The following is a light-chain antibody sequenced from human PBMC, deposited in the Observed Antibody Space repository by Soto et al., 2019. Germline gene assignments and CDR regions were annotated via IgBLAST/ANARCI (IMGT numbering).Light chain of an antibody. CDR3: MQALQTPRT. Sequence: EIVMTQSPLSLTVTPGEPASISCKSSQSLQHNNGNTLLDWYMQKPGQSPQLLIYLASRRAPGAPDRVSGSGSDTDFTLRISTVEADDAAIYYCMQALQTPRTFGQGTKLEI. CDR1: QSLQHNNGNTL. V-gene: IGKV2-28*01. J-gene: IGKJ1*01. CDR2: LAS.